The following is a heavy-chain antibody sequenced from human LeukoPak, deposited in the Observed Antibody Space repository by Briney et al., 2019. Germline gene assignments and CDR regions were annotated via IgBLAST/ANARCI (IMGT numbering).Heavy chain of an antibody. J-gene: IGHJ6*02. CDR3: ARGQLLHYYYGMDV. D-gene: IGHD6-13*01. CDR1: GYTFTGHY. V-gene: IGHV1-2*02. Sequence: GASVKVSCKASGYTFTGHYIHWVRQAPGQGLEWMGWNNPKTGNTHYAQKFQGRVTMTRDTSISTAYMELSSLRSDDTAVYHCARGQLLHYYYGMDVWGRGTTVTVSS. CDR2: NNPKTGNT.